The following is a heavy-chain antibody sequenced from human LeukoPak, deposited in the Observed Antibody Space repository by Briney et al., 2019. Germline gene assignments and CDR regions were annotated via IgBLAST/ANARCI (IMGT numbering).Heavy chain of an antibody. CDR1: GGSFSGYY. J-gene: IGHJ5*02. V-gene: IGHV4-34*01. CDR2: INHSGST. CDR3: ARGQGIVVRNPPRWFDP. D-gene: IGHD3-22*01. Sequence: SETLSLTCAVYGGSFSGYYWSWIRPPPGKGLEWIGEINHSGSTNYNPSLKSRVTISVDTSKNQFSLKLSSVTAADTAVYYCARGQGIVVRNPPRWFDPWGQGTLVTVSS.